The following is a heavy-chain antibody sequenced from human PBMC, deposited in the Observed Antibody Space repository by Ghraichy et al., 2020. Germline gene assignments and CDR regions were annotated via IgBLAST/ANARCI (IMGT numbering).Heavy chain of an antibody. Sequence: LRLSCTVSGGSISSGGYYWSWIRQHPGKGLEWIGYIYYSGSTYYNPSLKSRVTISVDTSKNQFSLKLSSVTAADTAVYYCARDRWVGGYYYYGMDVWGQGTTVTVSS. CDR1: GGSISSGGYY. D-gene: IGHD2-15*01. J-gene: IGHJ6*02. CDR2: IYYSGST. CDR3: ARDRWVGGYYYYGMDV. V-gene: IGHV4-31*03.